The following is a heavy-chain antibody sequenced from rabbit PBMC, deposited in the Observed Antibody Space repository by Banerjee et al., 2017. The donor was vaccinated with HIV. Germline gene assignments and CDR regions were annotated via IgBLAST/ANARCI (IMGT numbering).Heavy chain of an antibody. Sequence: QEQLVESGGGLVQPGGSLKLSCKASGFDFSTYGVNWVRQAPGKGLEWIGTIYIGDGSTYYASWVNGRFTISSDNAQNTVDLQMNSLTAADTATYFCARDFTLWGQGTLVTVS. V-gene: IGHV1S47*01. CDR1: GFDFSTYG. J-gene: IGHJ4*01. CDR3: ARDFTL. CDR2: IYIGDGST.